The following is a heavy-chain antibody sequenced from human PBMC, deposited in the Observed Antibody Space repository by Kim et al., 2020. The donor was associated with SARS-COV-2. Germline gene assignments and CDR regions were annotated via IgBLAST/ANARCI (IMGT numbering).Heavy chain of an antibody. D-gene: IGHD1-26*01. V-gene: IGHV3-15*01. J-gene: IGHJ4*02. CDR3: TTLKWELPTY. CDR2: GKT. Sequence: GKTDYAAPVNVRFPISRDDSKNTLSLQMNSLKTEDTAVYYCTTLKWELPTYWGQGTLVTVSS.